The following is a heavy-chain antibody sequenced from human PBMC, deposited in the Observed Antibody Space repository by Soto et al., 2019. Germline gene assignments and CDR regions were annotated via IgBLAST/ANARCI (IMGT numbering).Heavy chain of an antibody. CDR3: AKEGGYSSSWFSDY. J-gene: IGHJ4*02. D-gene: IGHD6-13*01. CDR1: GFTFSSYA. Sequence: GGSLRLSCAASGFTFSSYAMSWVRQAPGKGLEWVSAISGSGGSTDYADSVKGRFTISRDNSKNTLYLQMNSLRVEDTAVYYCAKEGGYSSSWFSDYWGQGTLVTVSS. CDR2: ISGSGGST. V-gene: IGHV3-23*01.